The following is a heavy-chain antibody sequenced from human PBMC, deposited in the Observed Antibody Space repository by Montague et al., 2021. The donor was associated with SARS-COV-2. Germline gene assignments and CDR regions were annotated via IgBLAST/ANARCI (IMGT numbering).Heavy chain of an antibody. D-gene: IGHD3-10*01. CDR3: ASGEFFYCGSGNYCRSALDD. CDR2: VIHSGTT. CDR1: GASFSGYY. Sequence: SETLSLTCHVYGASFSGYYWSWVRQSPGKGLEWIGEVIHSGTTNYNPSLKGRVTISIDSSNDRFSLRLTSLTAADTGVYYCASGEFFYCGSGNYCRSALDDWGQGTTVTVSS. V-gene: IGHV4-34*12. J-gene: IGHJ6*02.